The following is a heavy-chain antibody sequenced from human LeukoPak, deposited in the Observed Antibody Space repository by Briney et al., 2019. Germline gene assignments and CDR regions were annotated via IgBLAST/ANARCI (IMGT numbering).Heavy chain of an antibody. D-gene: IGHD3-16*01. Sequence: ASVKVSCKASGGTFSSYAISWVRQAPGQGLEWMGRIIPIFGTANYAQKFQGRVTITTDESTSTAYMELRSLRSGDTAVYYCARDPGRFGYNWFDPWGQGTLVTVSS. CDR2: IIPIFGTA. CDR1: GGTFSSYA. CDR3: ARDPGRFGYNWFDP. V-gene: IGHV1-69*05. J-gene: IGHJ5*02.